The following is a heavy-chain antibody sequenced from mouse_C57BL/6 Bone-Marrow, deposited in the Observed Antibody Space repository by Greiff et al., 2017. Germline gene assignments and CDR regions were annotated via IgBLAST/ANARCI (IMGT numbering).Heavy chain of an antibody. V-gene: IGHV5-4*01. CDR2: ISDGGSYT. CDR1: GFTFSSYA. Sequence: DVMLVESGAGLVKPGGSLKLSCAASGFTFSSYAMSWVRQTPEKRLEWVETISDGGSYTYYPDNVKGRFTISRDNAKNNLYLQMSHLKSEDTAMYYCARDGNPFDYWGQGTTLTVSS. D-gene: IGHD2-1*01. CDR3: ARDGNPFDY. J-gene: IGHJ2*01.